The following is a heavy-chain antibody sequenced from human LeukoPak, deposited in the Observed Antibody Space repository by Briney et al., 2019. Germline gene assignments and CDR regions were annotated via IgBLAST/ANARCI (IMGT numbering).Heavy chain of an antibody. CDR3: ARDYSSGWYSTPKYYFDY. CDR2: ISSSGSTI. V-gene: IGHV3-11*01. CDR1: GGSISSGGYY. D-gene: IGHD6-19*01. Sequence: PSETLSLTCTVSGGSISSGGYYWSWIRQAPGKGLERVSYISSSGSTIYYADSVKGRFTISRDNAKNSLYLQMNSLRAEDTAVYCCARDYSSGWYSTPKYYFDYWGQGTLVTVSS. J-gene: IGHJ4*02.